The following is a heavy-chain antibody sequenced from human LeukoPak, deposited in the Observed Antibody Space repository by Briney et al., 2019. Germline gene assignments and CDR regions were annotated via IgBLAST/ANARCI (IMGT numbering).Heavy chain of an antibody. V-gene: IGHV1-18*04. CDR1: GYTFTSYY. D-gene: IGHD6-25*01. Sequence: ASVKVSCKASGYTFTSYYMHWVRQAPGQGLEWMGWISPYNGNTNYAQKLQGRVTMTTDTSTSTAYMELRSLRSDDTAVYYCARDLGESYSSVLWGQGTLVTVSS. J-gene: IGHJ4*02. CDR2: ISPYNGNT. CDR3: ARDLGESYSSVL.